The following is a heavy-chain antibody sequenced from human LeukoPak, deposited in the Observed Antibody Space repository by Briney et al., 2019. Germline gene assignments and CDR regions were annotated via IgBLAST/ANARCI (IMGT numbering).Heavy chain of an antibody. D-gene: IGHD3-10*01. CDR3: ARGLGGGELLSLAFDY. CDR1: GGSFSGYY. Sequence: SETLSLTCAVYGGSFSGYYWSWIRQPPGKGLEWIGEINHSGSTNYNPSLKSRVTISVDTSKNQFSLKLSSVTAADTAVYYCARGLGGGELLSLAFDYWGQGTLVTVSS. V-gene: IGHV4-34*01. CDR2: INHSGST. J-gene: IGHJ4*02.